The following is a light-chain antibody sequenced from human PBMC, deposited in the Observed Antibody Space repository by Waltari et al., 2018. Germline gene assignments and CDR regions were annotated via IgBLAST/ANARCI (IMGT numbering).Light chain of an antibody. CDR2: EVS. V-gene: IGLV2-8*01. CDR3: SSYAGSNFVV. CDR1: SSDGGGSNY. Sequence: QSALAQPPPASGSPGQSLTISCTGTSSDGGGSNYVSWYQQHPGQAPKLMIYEVSKRPSGVPDRFSGSKSGNTASLTVSGLQAEDEAAYYCSSYAGSNFVVFGGGTKVTVL. J-gene: IGLJ2*01.